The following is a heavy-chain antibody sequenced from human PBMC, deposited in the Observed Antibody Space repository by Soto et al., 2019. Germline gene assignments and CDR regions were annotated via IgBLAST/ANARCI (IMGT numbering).Heavy chain of an antibody. V-gene: IGHV1-2*02. D-gene: IGHD2-2*01. CDR1: GYTFSDYF. CDR3: ARGVPPPGSFIFVYNVLDP. Sequence: GASVKVSCKTPGYTFSDYFIHWVRQAPGQGLEWMGWLNPNNGGTDYARKFQGRVTMTRDTSINSAYMELTALTSDDTARYYCARGVPPPGSFIFVYNVLDPWGQGVLVTVSS. CDR2: LNPNNGGT. J-gene: IGHJ5*02.